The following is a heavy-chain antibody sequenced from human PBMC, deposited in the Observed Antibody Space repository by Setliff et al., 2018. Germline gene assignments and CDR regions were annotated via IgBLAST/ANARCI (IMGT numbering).Heavy chain of an antibody. J-gene: IGHJ6*03. CDR2: IHPSNSDT. CDR3: AIVGDYMGFYYNYYMDV. Sequence: GESLKISCKGSGYSFTDYWIGWVRQMPGEGLEWMGIIHPSNSDTVYSPSFQGQVTISADWSITTAYLQWSSLKASDTAIYYCAIVGDYMGFYYNYYMDVWGKGATVTVSS. V-gene: IGHV5-51*01. D-gene: IGHD3-10*01. CDR1: GYSFTDYW.